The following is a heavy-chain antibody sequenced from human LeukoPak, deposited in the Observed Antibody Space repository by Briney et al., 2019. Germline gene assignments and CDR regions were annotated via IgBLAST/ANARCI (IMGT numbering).Heavy chain of an antibody. D-gene: IGHD2-2*01. J-gene: IGHJ4*02. CDR3: ARDYCSSTSCPVPYFDY. V-gene: IGHV1-69*04. CDR2: IIPILGIA. CDR1: GGTFSSYA. Sequence: GSSVKVSCKASGGTFSSYAISWVRQAPGQGLEWMGRIIPILGIANCAQKFQGRVTITADKSTSTAYMELSSLRSEDTAVYYCARDYCSSTSCPVPYFDYWGQGTLVTVSS.